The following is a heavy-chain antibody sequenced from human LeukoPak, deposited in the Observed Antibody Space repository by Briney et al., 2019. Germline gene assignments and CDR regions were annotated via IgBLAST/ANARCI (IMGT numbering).Heavy chain of an antibody. CDR2: IYTSGST. J-gene: IGHJ5*02. CDR1: GGSISRYY. V-gene: IGHV4-4*07. Sequence: RPSETLSLTCTGTGGSISRYYWSWIRPPAGKGLEWIGLIYTSGSTNYNPSLKSAVTMSVDTSKNQFSLKLSPVTAADPAVYYCARGVWDDSSGYYNWFDPWGQGTLVTVSS. D-gene: IGHD3-22*01. CDR3: ARGVWDDSSGYYNWFDP.